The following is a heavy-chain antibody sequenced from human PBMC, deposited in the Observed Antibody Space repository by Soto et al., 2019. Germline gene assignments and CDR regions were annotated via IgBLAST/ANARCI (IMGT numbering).Heavy chain of an antibody. J-gene: IGHJ6*02. CDR1: GGSFSGYY. V-gene: IGHV4-34*01. CDR3: ARGRYSRRSKGAPTYYYGMDV. CDR2: INHSGST. D-gene: IGHD6-13*01. Sequence: SETLSLTCAVYGGSFSGYYWSRIRQPPGKGLEWIGEINHSGSTNYNPSLKSRVTISVDTSKNQFSLKLSSVTAADTAVYYCARGRYSRRSKGAPTYYYGMDVWGQGTTVTVSS.